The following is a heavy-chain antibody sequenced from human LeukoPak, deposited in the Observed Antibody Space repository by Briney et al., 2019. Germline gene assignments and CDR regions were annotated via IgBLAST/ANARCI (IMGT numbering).Heavy chain of an antibody. V-gene: IGHV3-30*03. CDR3: ARAYDSSGYYYALGY. Sequence: PGGSLRLSCAASGFTFSSYSMNWVRQAPGKGLEWVAVISYDGSNKYYADSVKGRFTISRDNSKNTLYLQMNSLRAEDTAVYYCARAYDSSGYYYALGYWGQGTLVTVSS. D-gene: IGHD3-22*01. CDR1: GFTFSSYS. J-gene: IGHJ4*02. CDR2: ISYDGSNK.